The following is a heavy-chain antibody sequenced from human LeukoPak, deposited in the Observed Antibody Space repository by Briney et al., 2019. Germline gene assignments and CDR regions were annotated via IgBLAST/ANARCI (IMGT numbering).Heavy chain of an antibody. CDR1: GFTFSSYV. J-gene: IGHJ3*02. CDR3: AKPQQQWLVIDAFDI. D-gene: IGHD6-19*01. Sequence: PGRSLRLSCAASGFTFSSYVMHWVRQAPGKGLEWVAIISYDGSNEYYADSVKGRFTISRDNSRNTLYLQMNSLRAEDTAVYYCAKPQQQWLVIDAFDIWGQGTMVTVSS. CDR2: ISYDGSNE. V-gene: IGHV3-30*04.